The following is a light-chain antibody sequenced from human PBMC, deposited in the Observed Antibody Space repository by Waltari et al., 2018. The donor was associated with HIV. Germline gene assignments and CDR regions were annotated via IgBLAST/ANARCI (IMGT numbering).Light chain of an antibody. CDR1: EDINNF. V-gene: IGKV1-9*01. J-gene: IGKJ2*01. CDR2: AAS. Sequence: DIQLTNSPSFLSASVLYIVTITCRASEDINNFLGWYQQKPWVAPKLLIYAASTLEDEVPSRFSGGGSGTDFTLTISSLQPEDFATYFCQKLNTYPPDTFGPGTKLEI. CDR3: QKLNTYPPDT.